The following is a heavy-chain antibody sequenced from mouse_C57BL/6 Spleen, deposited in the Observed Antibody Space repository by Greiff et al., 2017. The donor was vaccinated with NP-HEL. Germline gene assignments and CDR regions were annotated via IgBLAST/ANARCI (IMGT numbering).Heavy chain of an antibody. Sequence: EVQRVESGPGLVKPSQSLSLTCSVTGYSITSGYYWNWIRQFPGNKLEWMGYISYDGSNNYNPSLKNRISITRDTSKNQFFLKLNSVTTEDTATYYCAREGNGYDPSFDYWGQGTTLTVSS. CDR1: GYSITSGYY. V-gene: IGHV3-6*01. CDR2: ISYDGSN. CDR3: AREGNGYDPSFDY. J-gene: IGHJ2*01. D-gene: IGHD2-2*01.